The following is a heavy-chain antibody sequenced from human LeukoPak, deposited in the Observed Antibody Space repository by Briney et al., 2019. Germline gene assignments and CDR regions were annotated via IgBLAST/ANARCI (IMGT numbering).Heavy chain of an antibody. V-gene: IGHV4-59*11. J-gene: IGHJ4*02. CDR1: GGSITSRY. CDR2: IYYSGST. D-gene: IGHD5-24*01. CDR3: ARDGGDPYNAADY. Sequence: SETLSLTCTVSGGSITSRYWSWIRQPPGKGLEWIGYIYYSGSTNYNPSLKSRVTMSVDTSKNQFSLKLSSVTAADTAVYYCARDGGDPYNAADYWGQGTLVTVSS.